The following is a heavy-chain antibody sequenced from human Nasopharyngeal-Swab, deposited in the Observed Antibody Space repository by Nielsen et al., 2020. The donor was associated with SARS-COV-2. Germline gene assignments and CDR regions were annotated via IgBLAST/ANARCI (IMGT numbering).Heavy chain of an antibody. CDR2: LSGDGYSA. CDR1: GFIFEDYA. D-gene: IGHD3-3*01. Sequence: VGPLRLSCVSSGFIFEDYAMHWVRQAPGKGLACVSLLSGDGYSASYRDSVKGRFTISRENNKNSLYLQMNSLTVEDTALYYCAKPFWSGYYSGDSFDFWGQGTMVTVSS. CDR3: AKPFWSGYYSGDSFDF. J-gene: IGHJ3*01. V-gene: IGHV3-43*02.